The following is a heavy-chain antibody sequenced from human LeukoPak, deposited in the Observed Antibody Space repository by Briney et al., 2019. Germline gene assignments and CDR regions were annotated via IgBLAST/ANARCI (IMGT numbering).Heavy chain of an antibody. Sequence: PSETLSLTCTVSGGSISSSSYYWGWIRQPPGKGLEWIGSIYYSGSTYYNPSLKSRVTISVDTSKNQSSLKLSSVTAADTAVYYCARQSGDWAYYFDYWGQGTLVTVSS. D-gene: IGHD2-21*02. J-gene: IGHJ4*02. CDR1: GGSISSSSYY. CDR3: ARQSGDWAYYFDY. CDR2: IYYSGST. V-gene: IGHV4-39*01.